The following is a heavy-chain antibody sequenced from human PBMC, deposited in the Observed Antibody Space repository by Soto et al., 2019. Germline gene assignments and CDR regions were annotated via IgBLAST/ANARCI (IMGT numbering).Heavy chain of an antibody. CDR3: ASGTGVTFGGVTREFDY. V-gene: IGHV1-69*01. Sequence: QVQLVQSGAEVQKPGSSVKVSCKASGGTFSSNVFTWVRQAPGQGLEWMGRLIPLFGTPIYAQKFQGRLTITADESTSTAYMALSSLTSDDTAIYYCASGTGVTFGGVTREFDYWGRGTLVTVFS. CDR1: GGTFSSNV. D-gene: IGHD3-16*01. J-gene: IGHJ4*02. CDR2: LIPLFGTP.